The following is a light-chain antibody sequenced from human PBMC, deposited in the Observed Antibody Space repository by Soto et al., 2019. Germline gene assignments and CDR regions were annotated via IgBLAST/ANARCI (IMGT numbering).Light chain of an antibody. CDR1: SSDVGSYNR. V-gene: IGLV2-18*02. J-gene: IGLJ2*01. CDR3: SSYTSSSNPLV. Sequence: QSALTQPPSVSGSPGQSVTISCTGTSSDVGSYNRVSWYQQPPGTAPKLMIYEVSNRPSGVPDRFSGSKSGNTASLTISGLQAEDEADYYCSSYTSSSNPLVFGGGTKLTVL. CDR2: EVS.